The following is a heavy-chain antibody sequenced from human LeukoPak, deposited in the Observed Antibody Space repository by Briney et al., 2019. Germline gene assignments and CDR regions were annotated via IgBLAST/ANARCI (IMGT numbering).Heavy chain of an antibody. Sequence: PGGSLRLSCAASGFTFSNYWMTWVRQAPGKGLEWVANIKEDGSEKYYVDSVKGRFTISRDNAKNSLYLQMNSLRAEDTAVYYCARERGMDVWGKGTTVTVSS. J-gene: IGHJ6*04. CDR1: GFTFSNYW. V-gene: IGHV3-7*03. CDR2: IKEDGSEK. CDR3: ARERGMDV.